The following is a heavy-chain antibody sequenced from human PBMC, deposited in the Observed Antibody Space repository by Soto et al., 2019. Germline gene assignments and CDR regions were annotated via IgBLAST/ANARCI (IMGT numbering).Heavy chain of an antibody. CDR2: IYYRGST. CDR1: GGSISSSSYY. Sequence: QLQLQESGPGLVKPSETLSLTCTVSGGSISSSSYYWGWIRQPPGKGLEWIGSIYYRGSTYYNPSLKSRITISVDTSKNQCSLKLRAVTAADTAVYSCARLGFRPYGSGPPDYWGQGTLVTVSS. J-gene: IGHJ4*02. CDR3: ARLGFRPYGSGPPDY. V-gene: IGHV4-39*01. D-gene: IGHD3-10*01.